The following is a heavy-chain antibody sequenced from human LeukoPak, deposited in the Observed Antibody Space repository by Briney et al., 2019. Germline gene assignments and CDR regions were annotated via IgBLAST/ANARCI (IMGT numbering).Heavy chain of an antibody. J-gene: IGHJ6*03. CDR3: ASRTLSISFLYYYYYYMDV. V-gene: IGHV4-4*02. Sequence: SGTLSLTCAVSGGSISSSNWWSWVRQPPGKGLEWIGSIYYSGSTYYNPSLKSRVTISVDTSKNQFSLKLSSVTAADTAVYYCASRTLSISFLYYYYYYMDVWGKGTTVTVSS. D-gene: IGHD2-21*01. CDR1: GGSISSSNW. CDR2: IYYSGST.